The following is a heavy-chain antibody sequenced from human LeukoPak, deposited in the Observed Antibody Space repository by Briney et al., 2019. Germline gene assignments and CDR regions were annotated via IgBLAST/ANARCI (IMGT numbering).Heavy chain of an antibody. CDR2: INSGSDTI. J-gene: IGHJ5*02. D-gene: IGHD3-22*01. V-gene: IGHV3-48*01. CDR1: GFIFTSFS. CDR3: ARVAHRRVYDTSEYYPNT. Sequence: PGGSLRLSCEASGFIFTSFSMNWVRQAPGKGLEWIACINSGSDTIHYADSVKGRFTISRDNSRKSLYLQISSLRADDTAVYFCARVAHRRVYDTSEYYPNTWGQGTRVIVSS.